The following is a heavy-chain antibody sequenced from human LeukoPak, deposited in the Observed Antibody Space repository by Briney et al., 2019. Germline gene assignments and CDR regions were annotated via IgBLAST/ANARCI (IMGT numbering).Heavy chain of an antibody. D-gene: IGHD4-17*01. CDR2: FDPEDGET. CDR1: GYTLTELS. Sequence: ASVKVSCKVSGYTLTELSMHWVRQAPGKGLEWMGGFDPEDGETIYAQKFQGRVTMTEDPSTDTAYMELSSLRSEDPAVYYCATDTYGQTGYWGQGTLVTVSS. CDR3: ATDTYGQTGY. J-gene: IGHJ4*02. V-gene: IGHV1-24*01.